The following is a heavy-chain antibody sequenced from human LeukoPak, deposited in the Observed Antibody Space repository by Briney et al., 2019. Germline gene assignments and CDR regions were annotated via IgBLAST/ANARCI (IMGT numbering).Heavy chain of an antibody. CDR1: GFTFSSYG. Sequence: GGSLRLSCAASGFTFSSYGMHWVRQAPGKGLEWVAFIRYDGSNKYYADSVKGRFTISRDNSKNTLYLQMNSLRAGDTAVYYCAKDQYIVVVPAAIPTHYMDVRGKGTTVTVSS. CDR2: IRYDGSNK. D-gene: IGHD2-2*02. CDR3: AKDQYIVVVPAAIPTHYMDV. J-gene: IGHJ6*03. V-gene: IGHV3-30*02.